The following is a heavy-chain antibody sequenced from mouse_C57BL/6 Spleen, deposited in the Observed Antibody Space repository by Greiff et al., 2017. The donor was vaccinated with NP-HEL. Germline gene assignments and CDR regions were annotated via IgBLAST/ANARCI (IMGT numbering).Heavy chain of an antibody. CDR1: GYTFTSYW. CDR3: ARAFGTTVVVNWYFDV. Sequence: VQLQQPGAELVKPGASVKLSCKASGYTFTSYWMHWVKQRPGRGLEWIGRIDPNSGGTKYNEKFKSKATLTVDKPSSTAYMQLSSLTSEDSAVYYCARAFGTTVVVNWYFDVWGTGTTVTVSS. CDR2: IDPNSGGT. J-gene: IGHJ1*03. D-gene: IGHD1-1*01. V-gene: IGHV1-72*01.